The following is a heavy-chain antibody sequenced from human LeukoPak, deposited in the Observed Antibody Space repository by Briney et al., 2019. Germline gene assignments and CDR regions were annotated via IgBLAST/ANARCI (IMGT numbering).Heavy chain of an antibody. CDR2: IRGSGGST. CDR3: AKDLSNYDIKYYYYMDV. Sequence: GGSLRLSCAASGFTFSSYAMSWVHQAPGKGLEWVSAIRGSGGSTYYADSVRGRFTISRDNSKNTLYLQMNSLRAEDTAVYYCAKDLSNYDIKYYYYMDVWGKGTTVTVSS. J-gene: IGHJ6*03. V-gene: IGHV3-23*01. CDR1: GFTFSSYA. D-gene: IGHD3-3*01.